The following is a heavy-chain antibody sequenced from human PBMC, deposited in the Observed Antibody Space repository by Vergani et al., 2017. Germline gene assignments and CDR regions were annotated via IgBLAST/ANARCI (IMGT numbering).Heavy chain of an antibody. CDR3: ARARPSSQVPAAIRDSYGRYYYMDV. J-gene: IGHJ6*03. CDR1: GGTFSSYA. CDR2: IIPIFGTA. D-gene: IGHD2-2*02. Sequence: QVQLVQSGAEVKKPGSSVKVSCKASGGTFSSYAISWVRQAPGQGLEWMGGIIPIFGTANYAQKFQGRVTITADKSTSTAYMELSSLRSEDTAVYYCARARPSSQVPAAIRDSYGRYYYMDVWGKGTTVTVSS. V-gene: IGHV1-69*06.